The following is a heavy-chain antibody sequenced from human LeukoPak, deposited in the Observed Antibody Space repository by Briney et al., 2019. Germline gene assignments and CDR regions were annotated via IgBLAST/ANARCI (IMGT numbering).Heavy chain of an antibody. V-gene: IGHV3-74*01. CDR3: ARTQDYGDYKGFDY. CDR2: INSDGSST. J-gene: IGHJ4*02. CDR1: GFTFSSYW. D-gene: IGHD4-17*01. Sequence: GGSLRLSCAASGFTFSSYWMHWVRQAPGKGLVWVSRINSDGSSTGYADSVKGRFTISRDNAKNTLYLQMNSLRAEDTAVYYCARTQDYGDYKGFDYWGQGTLVTVSS.